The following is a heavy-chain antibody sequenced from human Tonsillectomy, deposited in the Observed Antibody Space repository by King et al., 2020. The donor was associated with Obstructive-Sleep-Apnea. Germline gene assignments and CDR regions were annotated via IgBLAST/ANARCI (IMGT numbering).Heavy chain of an antibody. D-gene: IGHD5-18*01. CDR1: GFTFSSYA. V-gene: IGHV3-30-3*01. J-gene: IGHJ4*02. CDR2: ISPDGSNK. CDR3: ARDRGGHIYDYFFDY. Sequence: VQLVESGGGVVQPGRSLRLPCAASGFTFSSYAMHWVRQAPGKGLEWVAVISPDGSNKYYADSVTGRFTISRDNSQNTLYLQMNSLRADDTAVYYCARDRGGHIYDYFFDYWGQGTLVTVSS.